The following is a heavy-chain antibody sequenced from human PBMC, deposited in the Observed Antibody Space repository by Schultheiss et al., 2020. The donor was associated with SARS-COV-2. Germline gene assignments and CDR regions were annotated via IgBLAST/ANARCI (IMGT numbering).Heavy chain of an antibody. V-gene: IGHV3-30*04. J-gene: IGHJ4*02. D-gene: IGHD3-3*01. Sequence: GESLKISCAASGFTFDDYAMHWVRQAPGKGLEWVAIISYDGSNKYYADSVEGRFTISRDNFKNTLYLQMNSLGAEDTAVYYCASGFYDFWSGYYKDDYWGRGTLVTVSS. CDR3: ASGFYDFWSGYYKDDY. CDR1: GFTFDDYA. CDR2: ISYDGSNK.